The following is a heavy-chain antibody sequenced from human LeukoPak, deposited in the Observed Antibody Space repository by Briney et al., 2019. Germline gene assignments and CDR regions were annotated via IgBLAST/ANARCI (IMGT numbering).Heavy chain of an antibody. V-gene: IGHV3-23*01. Sequence: PGGSLRLSCVASGFRFTDYAMTWVRQAPGEGLEWVSAIRGSGDRTSYVDSVKGRFTISRDKSKNTLYLQMNSLRAEDTGVYYCAKDHYWSIDYWGRGTLVTVSS. D-gene: IGHD3-3*01. J-gene: IGHJ4*02. CDR1: GFRFTDYA. CDR2: IRGSGDRT. CDR3: AKDHYWSIDY.